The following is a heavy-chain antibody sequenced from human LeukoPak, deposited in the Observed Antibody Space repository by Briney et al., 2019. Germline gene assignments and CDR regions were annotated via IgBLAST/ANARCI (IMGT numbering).Heavy chain of an antibody. D-gene: IGHD6-13*01. Sequence: GESLKISCQGFGYRFTSYWIGWGRPMPGKGMEWMGVIYPGDLRVRYNPSFQGQVTISVDKSINTAYLQWVSLRASDSAMYYCACRDLTSTWSFPWGQGTLVTVSS. CDR2: IYPGDLRV. CDR1: GYRFTSYW. V-gene: IGHV5-51*01. J-gene: IGHJ5*02. CDR3: ACRDLTSTWSFP.